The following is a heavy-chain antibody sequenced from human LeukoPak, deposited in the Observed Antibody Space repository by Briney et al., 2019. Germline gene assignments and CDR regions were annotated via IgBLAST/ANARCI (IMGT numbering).Heavy chain of an antibody. CDR2: ISWNSGSI. J-gene: IGHJ6*03. Sequence: GGSLRLSCAASGFTFDDYAMHWVRQAPGKGLEWVSGISWNSGSIGYADSVKGRFTISRDNAKNSLYLQMNSLRAEDMALYYCAKATTTTSYMDLWGKGTTVTVSS. D-gene: IGHD1-14*01. CDR1: GFTFDDYA. V-gene: IGHV3-9*03. CDR3: AKATTTTSYMDL.